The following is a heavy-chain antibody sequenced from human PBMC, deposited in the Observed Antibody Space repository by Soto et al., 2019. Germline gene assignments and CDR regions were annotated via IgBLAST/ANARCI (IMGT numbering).Heavy chain of an antibody. CDR2: ISNDGNDE. V-gene: IGHV3-30*03. Sequence: PGGSLRLSCEASGFTFSNDGMHWVRQAPGKGLEWVAVISNDGNDEYYIDSVKGRFTISRDNSKNTLYLQMNSLRAEDTAVYYCARGLYYYDSSGYYSPWGQGTLVTVSS. CDR3: ARGLYYYDSSGYYSP. J-gene: IGHJ5*02. D-gene: IGHD3-22*01. CDR1: GFTFSNDG.